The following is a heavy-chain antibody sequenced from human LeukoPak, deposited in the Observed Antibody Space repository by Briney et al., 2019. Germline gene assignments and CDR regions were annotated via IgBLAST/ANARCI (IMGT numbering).Heavy chain of an antibody. CDR3: ARGYFSSWYCNWFDP. V-gene: IGHV4-61*02. Sequence: SETLSLTCTVSGGSISSGSYYWSWIRQPAGKGLEWIGRIYTSGSTNYNPSLKSRVTISVDTSKNQFSLKLSSVTAADTAVYYCARGYFSSWYCNWFDPWGQGTLVAVSS. J-gene: IGHJ5*02. CDR2: IYTSGST. D-gene: IGHD6-13*01. CDR1: GGSISSGSYY.